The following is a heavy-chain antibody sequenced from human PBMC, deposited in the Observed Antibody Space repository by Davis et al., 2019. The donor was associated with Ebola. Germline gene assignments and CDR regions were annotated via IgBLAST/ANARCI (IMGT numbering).Heavy chain of an antibody. CDR1: GGSISSYY. Sequence: MPSETLSLTCTVSGGSISSYYWSWIRQPPGKGLEWIGYIYYSGSTNYNPSLKSRVTVSVDTSKNQFSLELTSVTAADTALYYCATRGYHDKSGSDYWGQGTLVTVSS. J-gene: IGHJ4*02. CDR3: ATRGYHDKSGSDY. V-gene: IGHV4-59*01. D-gene: IGHD3-22*01. CDR2: IYYSGST.